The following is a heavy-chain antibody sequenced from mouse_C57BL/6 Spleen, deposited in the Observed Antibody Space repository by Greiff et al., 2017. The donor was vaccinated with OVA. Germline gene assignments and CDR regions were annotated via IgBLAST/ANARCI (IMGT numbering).Heavy chain of an antibody. V-gene: IGHV5-17*01. CDR2: ISSGSSTI. Sequence: EVQLVESGGGLVKPGGSLKLSCAASGFTFTDYGMHWVRQAPEQGLEWVAYISSGSSTIYYADTVKGRVTISRDNAKNTLFLQMTSLRSEDTAMYYCAKINYGSSYWYFDVWGKGTTVTVSS. D-gene: IGHD1-1*01. J-gene: IGHJ1*03. CDR3: AKINYGSSYWYFDV. CDR1: GFTFTDYG.